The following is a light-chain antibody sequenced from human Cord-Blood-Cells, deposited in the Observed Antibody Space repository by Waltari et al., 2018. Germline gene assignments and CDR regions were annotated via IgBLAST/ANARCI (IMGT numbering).Light chain of an antibody. V-gene: IGLV3-1*01. CDR2: QDS. Sequence: SYALTQPPSVSVSPGQTASLPCSGDKLGDKYACWYQQKPGQSPVLVIYQDSKRPSGIPERFSGSNSGNTATLTISGTQAMDEADYYCQAWDSSTVVFGTGTKVTVL. CDR1: KLGDKY. J-gene: IGLJ1*01. CDR3: QAWDSSTVV.